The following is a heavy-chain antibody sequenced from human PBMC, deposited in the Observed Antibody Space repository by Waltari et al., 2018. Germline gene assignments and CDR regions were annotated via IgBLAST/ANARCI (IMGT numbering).Heavy chain of an antibody. CDR1: GFPFSSYS. D-gene: IGHD7-27*01. CDR3: ARGYTGPSSGFDY. Sequence: EVQLVESGGGLVKPGGSLRLSCAASGFPFSSYSMNWVRPAPGKGLEWVASISSSSSYIYYADSVKGRFTISRDNAKNSLYLQMNSLRAEDTAVYYCARGYTGPSSGFDYWGQGTLVTVSS. CDR2: ISSSSSYI. J-gene: IGHJ4*02. V-gene: IGHV3-21*01.